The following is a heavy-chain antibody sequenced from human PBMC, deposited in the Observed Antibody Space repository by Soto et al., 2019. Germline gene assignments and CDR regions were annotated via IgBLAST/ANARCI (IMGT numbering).Heavy chain of an antibody. Sequence: QVQLVQSGAEVKKPGASVKVSCKASGYTFTSYGLSWVRQAPGQGLEWMGWISAYNGNTNYAQKLQGIVTMTTDTSTSTAYMELRSLVSDDTAVYYCAREQYYDFWSGYYGRDYYYGMDVWGQGTTVTVSS. V-gene: IGHV1-18*01. D-gene: IGHD3-3*01. J-gene: IGHJ6*02. CDR3: AREQYYDFWSGYYGRDYYYGMDV. CDR2: ISAYNGNT. CDR1: GYTFTSYG.